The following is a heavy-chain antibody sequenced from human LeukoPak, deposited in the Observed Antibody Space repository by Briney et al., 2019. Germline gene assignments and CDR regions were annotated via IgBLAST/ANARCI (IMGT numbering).Heavy chain of an antibody. J-gene: IGHJ6*03. CDR3: ASGSYYYNYMDV. V-gene: IGHV3-53*01. Sequence: TGGSLRLSCAASGFTVSINYMSWVRQAPGKGLEWVSVIYSGGSTYYADSVKGRFTISRDNSKNTLYLQMNSLRAEDTAVYYCASGSYYYNYMDVWGKGTTVTVSS. CDR2: IYSGGST. CDR1: GFTVSINY.